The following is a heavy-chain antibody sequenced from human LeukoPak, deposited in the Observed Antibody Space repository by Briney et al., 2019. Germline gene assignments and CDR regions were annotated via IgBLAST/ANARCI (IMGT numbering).Heavy chain of an antibody. CDR3: AKEYSSRLNYFDY. CDR1: GFTFDDYA. Sequence: PGGSLRLSCAASGFTFDDYAMHWVRQAPGKGLERVSLISWDGGSTYYADSVKGRFTISRDNSKNSLYLQMNSLRAEDTALYYCAKEYSSRLNYFDYWGQGTLVTVSS. CDR2: ISWDGGST. D-gene: IGHD6-13*01. J-gene: IGHJ4*02. V-gene: IGHV3-43D*03.